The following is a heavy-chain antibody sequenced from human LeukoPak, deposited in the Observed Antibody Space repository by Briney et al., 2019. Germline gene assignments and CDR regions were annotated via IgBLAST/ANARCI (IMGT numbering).Heavy chain of an antibody. J-gene: IGHJ4*02. CDR3: ARGEQWLVRSFDY. D-gene: IGHD6-19*01. Sequence: SETLSLTCTVSGGSISSGSYYWSWIRQPAGKGLEWIGRIYTSGSTNYNPSLKSRVTISVDTSKNQFSLKLSSVTAADTAVYYCARGEQWLVRSFDYWGQGTLVTVSS. V-gene: IGHV4-61*02. CDR1: GGSISSGSYY. CDR2: IYTSGST.